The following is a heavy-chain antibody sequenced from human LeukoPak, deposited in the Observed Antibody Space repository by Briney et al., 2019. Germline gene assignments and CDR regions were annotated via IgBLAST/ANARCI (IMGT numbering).Heavy chain of an antibody. V-gene: IGHV3-7*01. J-gene: IGHJ4*02. D-gene: IGHD3-10*01. CDR1: GFTFSTYW. CDR2: IKPDGGEK. CDR3: ARDGYYYGSGSYYKVDFDY. Sequence: PGGSLRLSWAASGFTFSTYWMTWVRQAPGKGLEWVTSIKPDGGEKFYVDSVKGRFTISRDNAKNSLYLQMNSLRAEDTAVYYCARDGYYYGSGSYYKVDFDYWGQGTLVTVSS.